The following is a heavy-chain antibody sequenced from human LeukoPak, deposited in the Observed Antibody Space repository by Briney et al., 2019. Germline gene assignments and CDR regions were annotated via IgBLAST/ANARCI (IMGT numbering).Heavy chain of an antibody. Sequence: GGSLRLSCAASGFTFDDYAMHWVRQVPGKGLEWVSGINWASISIDYADSVKGRFTISRDNSKNTLYLQMNSLRAEDTAVYYCAREDYYDSSGYSKYAFDIWGQGTMVTVSS. J-gene: IGHJ3*02. D-gene: IGHD3-22*01. V-gene: IGHV3-9*01. CDR1: GFTFDDYA. CDR2: INWASISI. CDR3: AREDYYDSSGYSKYAFDI.